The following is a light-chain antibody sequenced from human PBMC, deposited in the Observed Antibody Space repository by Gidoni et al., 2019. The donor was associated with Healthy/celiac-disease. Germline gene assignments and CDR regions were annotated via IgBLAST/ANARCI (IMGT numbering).Light chain of an antibody. CDR2: YDS. CDR1: NSGSKR. V-gene: IGLV3-21*04. Sequence: SYVRTQPPSGSVAPGKTARVTCGGNNSGSKRAHWYQQKPGQAPVLVIYYDSDRPSGIPERFSGSNSAHTATLTLSRVEAGDEADYYCQVWYSSSDYVVFGGGTKLTVL. CDR3: QVWYSSSDYVV. J-gene: IGLJ2*01.